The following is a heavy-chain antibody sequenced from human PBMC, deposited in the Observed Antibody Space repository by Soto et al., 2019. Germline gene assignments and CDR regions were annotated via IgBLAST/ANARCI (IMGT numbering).Heavy chain of an antibody. V-gene: IGHV1-69*01. J-gene: IGHJ1*01. CDR2: IIPIFGTA. CDR1: GGTFSSYA. Sequence: QVQLVQSGAEVKKHGSSVKVSCKASGGTFSSYAISWVRQAPGQGLEWMGGIIPIFGTANYAQKFQGRVTITADESTSTAYMELSSLRSEDTAVYYCARDPTSYYYDSSGYYYAEYFQHWGQGTLVTVSS. D-gene: IGHD3-22*01. CDR3: ARDPTSYYYDSSGYYYAEYFQH.